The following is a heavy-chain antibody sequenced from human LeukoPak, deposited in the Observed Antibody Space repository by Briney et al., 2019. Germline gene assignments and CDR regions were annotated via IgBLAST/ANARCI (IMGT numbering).Heavy chain of an antibody. D-gene: IGHD4-17*01. CDR1: GFAFGNYA. CDR3: AKISTVTANFDH. Sequence: GGSLRLSGAASGFAFGNYAMGWVRQAPGKGLEWVPSIDSSGSYTPSADSVKGRFTISRDNSENTVYLQMNSLRAEDTAVYSCAKISTVTANFDHWGQGTLVTVSS. V-gene: IGHV3-23*01. J-gene: IGHJ4*02. CDR2: IDSSGSYT.